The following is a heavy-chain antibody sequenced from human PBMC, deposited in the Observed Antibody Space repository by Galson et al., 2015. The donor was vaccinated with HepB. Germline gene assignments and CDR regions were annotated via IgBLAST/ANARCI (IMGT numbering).Heavy chain of an antibody. CDR1: GFTFSSYS. D-gene: IGHD4-17*01. Sequence: SLRLSCAASGFTFSSYSMNGVRQAPGKGLEWVASISSSSSYIYYADSVKGRFTISRDNAKNSLYLQMNSLRAEDTAVYYCARVGEASSDYGDYFDYWGQGTLVTVSS. CDR2: ISSSSSYI. CDR3: ARVGEASSDYGDYFDY. J-gene: IGHJ4*02. V-gene: IGHV3-21*01.